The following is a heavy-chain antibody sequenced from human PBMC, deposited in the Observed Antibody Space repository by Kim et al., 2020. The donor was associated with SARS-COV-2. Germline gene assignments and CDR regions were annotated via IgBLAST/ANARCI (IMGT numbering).Heavy chain of an antibody. D-gene: IGHD3-10*01. J-gene: IGHJ6*02. CDR2: IYYSGST. V-gene: IGHV4-31*03. Sequence: SETLSLTCTVSGGSISSGGYYWSWIRQHPGKGLEWIGYIYYSGSTYYNPSLKSRVTISVDTSKNQFSLKLSSVTAADTAVYYCAREATMVRGAGMDVWGQGTTVTVSS. CDR1: GGSISSGGYY. CDR3: AREATMVRGAGMDV.